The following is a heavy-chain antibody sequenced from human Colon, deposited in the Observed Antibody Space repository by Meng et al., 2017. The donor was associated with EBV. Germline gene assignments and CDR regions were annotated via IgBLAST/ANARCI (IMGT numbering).Heavy chain of an antibody. D-gene: IGHD3-3*02. CDR2: IYYRGST. CDR3: VISSHN. J-gene: IGHJ4*02. Sequence: QLPLQESGPGLVKPSETLSLAWTISGGSITSTSSYWGWVRQPPGKGLEWIGSIYYRGSTNYNPSLKSRISMSVDMSKNQFSLKVNSVTAADTAIYYCVISSHNWGQGTLVTVSS. CDR1: GGSITSTSSY. V-gene: IGHV4-39*07.